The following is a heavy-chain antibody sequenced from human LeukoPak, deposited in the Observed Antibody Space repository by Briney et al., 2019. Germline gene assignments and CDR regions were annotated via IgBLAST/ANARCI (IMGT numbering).Heavy chain of an antibody. CDR2: IRADGGRT. J-gene: IGHJ4*02. D-gene: IGHD2-2*01. V-gene: IGHV3-43*02. CDR3: ARGPVVPSATYFFDY. Sequence: GGSLRLSCAASGSTFCDYAMHCVRQAPGKGLEWVSLIRADGGRTYYADSVNGRFTISRDNSKNTLYLQMNSLTAEDTAVYYCARGPVVPSATYFFDYWGQGTLVVVSS. CDR1: GSTFCDYA.